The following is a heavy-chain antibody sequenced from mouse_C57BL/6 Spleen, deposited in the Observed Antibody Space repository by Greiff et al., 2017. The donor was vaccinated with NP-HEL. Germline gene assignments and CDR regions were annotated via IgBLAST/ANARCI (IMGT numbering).Heavy chain of an antibody. V-gene: IGHV2-3*01. Sequence: VHLVESGPGLVAPSQSLSITCTVSGFSLTSYGVSWVRQPPGKGLEWLGVIWGDGSISKDNSKSQVFLKLNSLQTDDTATYYCAAYDYDDASWFAYWGQGTLVTVSA. CDR2: IWGDG. CDR1: GFSLTSYG. J-gene: IGHJ3*01. D-gene: IGHD2-4*01. CDR3: AAYDYDDASWFAY.